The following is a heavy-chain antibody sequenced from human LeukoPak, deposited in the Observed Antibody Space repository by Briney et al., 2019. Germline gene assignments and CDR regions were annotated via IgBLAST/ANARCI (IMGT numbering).Heavy chain of an antibody. V-gene: IGHV3-7*01. Sequence: GGSLRLSCAASGFTFSSYWMSWVRQAPGKWLEWVANIKQDGSEKYYVDSVKGRFAISRDNAKNSLYLQMNSLRAEDSAGYYCAGPRDYYGSGTDAFDIWGPGTMVTVSS. CDR2: IKQDGSEK. CDR1: GFTFSSYW. J-gene: IGHJ3*02. CDR3: AGPRDYYGSGTDAFDI. D-gene: IGHD3-10*01.